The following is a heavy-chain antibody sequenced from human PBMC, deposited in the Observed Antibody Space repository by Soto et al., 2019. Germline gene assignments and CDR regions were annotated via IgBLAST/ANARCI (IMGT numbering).Heavy chain of an antibody. CDR1: GGTFSSYA. CDR3: ASGLITMIVVVPDAFDI. CDR2: IIPIFGTA. V-gene: IGHV1-69*13. Sequence: GASVKVSCKASGGTFSSYAISWVRQAPGQGLEWMGGIIPIFGTANYAQKFQGRVTITADESTSTAYMELSSLRSEDTAVYYRASGLITMIVVVPDAFDIWGQGTMVTVSS. J-gene: IGHJ3*02. D-gene: IGHD3-22*01.